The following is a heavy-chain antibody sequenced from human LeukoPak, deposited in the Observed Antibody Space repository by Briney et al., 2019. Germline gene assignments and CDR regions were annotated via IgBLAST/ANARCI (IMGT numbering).Heavy chain of an antibody. CDR1: GDSLTELS. D-gene: IGHD3-22*01. J-gene: IGHJ5*02. Sequence: ASVKVSCKVSGDSLTELSMHWVRQAPGQGLEWMGGFDAEQGEIIYVQEFQGRVTMTEDTSTNTAYMELSSLTSADTAVYYCATDSRYFDTNRYFDPWGQGTLITVSS. CDR3: ATDSRYFDTNRYFDP. V-gene: IGHV1-24*01. CDR2: FDAEQGEI.